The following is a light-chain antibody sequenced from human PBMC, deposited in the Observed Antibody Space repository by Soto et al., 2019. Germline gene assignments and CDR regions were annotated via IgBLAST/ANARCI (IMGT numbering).Light chain of an antibody. CDR1: QSVSSK. CDR3: QQYNTWRSIS. Sequence: EIVMTQSPATLSVSPGERATLSCRASQSVSSKFAWYQHKPGQAPRLLIYDTDTRAAGIPARFTGSGSGTHFSLTISSLQSEDFAVYYCQQYNTWRSISFGQGTRLESK. V-gene: IGKV3-15*01. J-gene: IGKJ5*01. CDR2: DTD.